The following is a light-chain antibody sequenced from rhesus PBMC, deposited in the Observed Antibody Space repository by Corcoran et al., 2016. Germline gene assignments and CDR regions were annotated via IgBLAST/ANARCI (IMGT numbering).Light chain of an antibody. Sequence: IQMTQSPSSLSASVGDKVTISCHASHVIRSWLAWYQPKPGKAPKPLNYYASSLQNGVPSRFSGNGSGTDFSLTISSLQPEDFATYYCQQYSDLPYSFGQGTKVAIK. CDR1: HVIRSW. CDR3: QQYSDLPYS. J-gene: IGKJ2*01. CDR2: YAS. V-gene: IGKV1-19*01.